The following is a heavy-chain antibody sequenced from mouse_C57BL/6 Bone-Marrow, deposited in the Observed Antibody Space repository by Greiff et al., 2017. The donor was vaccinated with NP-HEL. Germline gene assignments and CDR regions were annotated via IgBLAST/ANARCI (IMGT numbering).Heavy chain of an antibody. D-gene: IGHD1-1*01. CDR2: IYPGNSDT. J-gene: IGHJ1*03. Sequence: VQLQQSGTVLARPGASVKMSCKTSGYTFTSYWMNWVKQRPGQGLEWIGAIYPGNSDTSYNQKFKGKAKLTAVTSASTAYMERSSLTNEDSAGYDCTGGVRYYWYFDVWGTGTTVTVSS. CDR1: GYTFTSYW. CDR3: TGGVRYYWYFDV. V-gene: IGHV1-5*01.